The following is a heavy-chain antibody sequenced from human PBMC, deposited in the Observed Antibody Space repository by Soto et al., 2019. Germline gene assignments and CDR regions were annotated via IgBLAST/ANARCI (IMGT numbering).Heavy chain of an antibody. J-gene: IGHJ6*03. CDR2: ISYDGSNK. CDR3: AKDFGVRTPSRHYYYYMDV. D-gene: IGHD2-2*01. Sequence: GGSLRLSCAASGFTFSSYGMHWVRQAPGKGLEWVAVISYDGSNKYYADSVKGRFTISRDNSKNTLYLQMNSLRAEDTAVYYCAKDFGVRTPSRHYYYYMDVWGKGTTVTVSS. V-gene: IGHV3-30*18. CDR1: GFTFSSYG.